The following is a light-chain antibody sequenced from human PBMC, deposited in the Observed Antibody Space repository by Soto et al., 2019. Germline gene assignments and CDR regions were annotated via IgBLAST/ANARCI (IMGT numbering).Light chain of an antibody. J-gene: IGLJ1*01. CDR3: SSFASTHTYV. Sequence: QSALTQPASVSGSRGQSITISCTGTSSDVAFYNHVSWYQQHPGKAPKLLIYEVNNRPSGVSHRFSGSKSGNTASLTISGLQAEDEADYYCSSFASTHTYVFGTGTKVTVL. CDR2: EVN. CDR1: SSDVAFYNH. V-gene: IGLV2-14*01.